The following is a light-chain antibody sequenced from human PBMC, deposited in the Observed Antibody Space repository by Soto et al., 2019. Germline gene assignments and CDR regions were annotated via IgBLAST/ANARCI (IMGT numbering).Light chain of an antibody. CDR2: AAS. J-gene: IGKJ1*01. V-gene: IGKV1-39*01. Sequence: IQLTQSPSSLYLGVEDIVMITYGASQSISNHLNWYQQKPGKAPKLLIFAASSLQSGVPSRFSGSRSGPDFTLTISSLQPEDFATYYCQQSYSSPPTFGQGTKVDIK. CDR1: QSISNH. CDR3: QQSYSSPPT.